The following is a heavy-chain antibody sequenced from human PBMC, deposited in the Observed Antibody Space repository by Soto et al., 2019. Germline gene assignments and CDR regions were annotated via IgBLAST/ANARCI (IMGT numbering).Heavy chain of an antibody. J-gene: IGHJ4*02. CDR3: ARASTTVTTLDY. V-gene: IGHV4-30-2*01. CDR1: GGSISSGGYS. Sequence: PSETLSLTCAVSGGSISSGGYSWSWIRQPPGKGLEWIGYIYHSGSTYYNPSLKSRVTISVDRSKNQFSLKLSSVTAADTAVYYCARASTTVTTLDYWGQGTLVTVSS. D-gene: IGHD4-17*01. CDR2: IYHSGST.